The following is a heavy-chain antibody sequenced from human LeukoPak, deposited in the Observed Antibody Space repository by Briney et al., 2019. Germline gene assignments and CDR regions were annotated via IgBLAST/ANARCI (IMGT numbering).Heavy chain of an antibody. D-gene: IGHD3-22*01. J-gene: IGHJ4*02. Sequence: ASVKVSCKASGYTFTGYYMHWVRQAPGQGLEWMGWINPNSGGTNYAQKFQGRVTMSRDTSISTAYMELSRLRSDDTAVYYCARACSGYSQGGYWGQGTLVTVSS. CDR1: GYTFTGYY. V-gene: IGHV1-2*02. CDR2: INPNSGGT. CDR3: ARACSGYSQGGY.